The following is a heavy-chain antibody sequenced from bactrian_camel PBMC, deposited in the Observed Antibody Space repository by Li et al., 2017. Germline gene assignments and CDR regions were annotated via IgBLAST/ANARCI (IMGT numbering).Heavy chain of an antibody. CDR3: VIQGRSSMSFLY. CDR1: GYTDSLAS. V-gene: IGHV3S53*01. D-gene: IGHD2*01. J-gene: IGHJ4*01. CDR2: IESDGST. Sequence: VQLVESGGGSVQAGGALRLSCAASGYTDSLASMGWFRQIPDKEREGVAGIESDGSTSYADSVKGRFTISRDNAKNTMYLQVNSLKSEDTALYYCVIQGRSSMSFLYWGQGTQVTVSS.